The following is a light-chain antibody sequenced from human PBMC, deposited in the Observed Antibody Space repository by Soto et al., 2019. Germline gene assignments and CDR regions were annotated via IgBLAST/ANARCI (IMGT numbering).Light chain of an antibody. CDR2: EGS. CDR1: RNDIGTYTY. V-gene: IGLV2-14*01. CDR3: SLYTNSIAV. Sequence: QSALTQPASVSGSPGQSITIPCTGTRNDIGTYTYVSWYQHHPGKAPKLLIYEGSDRPSGVSNRFSGSKSGNTASLTISGLQAEDEADYYCSLYTNSIAVFGGGTKLTVL. J-gene: IGLJ3*02.